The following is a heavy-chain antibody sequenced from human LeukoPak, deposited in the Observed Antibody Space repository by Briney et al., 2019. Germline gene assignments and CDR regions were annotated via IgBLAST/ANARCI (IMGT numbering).Heavy chain of an antibody. V-gene: IGHV3-53*01. D-gene: IGHD6-19*01. J-gene: IGHJ4*02. CDR2: IYDGDNT. CDR3: VGATRWLAYDY. CDR1: GFSVSRY. Sequence: PGGSLRLSCAASGFSVSRYMSWVRQAPGKGLEWVSVIYDGDNTNYVDSVRGRFTISRDSSNNMPFLQMNSLRAEDTALYYCVGATRWLAYDYWGQGALVTVSS.